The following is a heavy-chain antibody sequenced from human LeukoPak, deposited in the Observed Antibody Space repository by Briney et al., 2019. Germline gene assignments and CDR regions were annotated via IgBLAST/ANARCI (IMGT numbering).Heavy chain of an antibody. D-gene: IGHD5-24*01. Sequence: SETLSLTCTVSGGSIGFYYWTWIRQPPGKGLEWIGYIYYTGSTNYNPSLKSRVTISVDTSKNQVSLKLSSVTAADTAVYYCARHGDGYNPFDYWGQGTLVTVSS. CDR1: GGSIGFYY. CDR3: ARHGDGYNPFDY. CDR2: IYYTGST. V-gene: IGHV4-59*08. J-gene: IGHJ4*02.